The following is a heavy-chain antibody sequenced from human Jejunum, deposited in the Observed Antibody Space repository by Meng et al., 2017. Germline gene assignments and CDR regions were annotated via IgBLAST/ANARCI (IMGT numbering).Heavy chain of an antibody. J-gene: IGHJ4*02. CDR3: ARDRFGFSSTSPHDF. V-gene: IGHV1-18*01. CDR1: GATFTSHG. CDR2: ISANTGNT. D-gene: IGHD2-2*01. Sequence: HVELRQSGGGVKKSGAAEQVACEASGATFTSHGLSWVLQAPGGGLEWMGWISANTGNTNCAQTFQGRATMTTDTSTSTAYLELRNLRSDDTAVYYCARDRFGFSSTSPHDFWGQGSLVTVSS.